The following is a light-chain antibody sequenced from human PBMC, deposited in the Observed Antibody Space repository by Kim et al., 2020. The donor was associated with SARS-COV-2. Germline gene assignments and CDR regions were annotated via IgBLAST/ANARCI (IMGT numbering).Light chain of an antibody. Sequence: KTVTSSCTRSRGSIASSYVQWYQQRPGSSPTAVIYEDNQRPSGVPDRFSGSIDSSSNSASLTISGLMTEDEADYYCQSYDDVNQGVFGGGTKLTVL. CDR2: EDN. V-gene: IGLV6-57*01. J-gene: IGLJ3*02. CDR3: QSYDDVNQGV. CDR1: RGSIASSY.